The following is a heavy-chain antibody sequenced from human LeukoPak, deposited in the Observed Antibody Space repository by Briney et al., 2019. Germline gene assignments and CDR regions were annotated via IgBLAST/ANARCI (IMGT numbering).Heavy chain of an antibody. Sequence: GASVKVSCKASGYTFTGYYMHWVRQAPGQGLEWMGWINPNSGGTSYAQKFQGRVTMTRDTSTSTVYRELSSLRSEDTAVYYCARASIVVVVAATLDYWGQGTLVTVSS. CDR3: ARASIVVVVAATLDY. D-gene: IGHD2-15*01. CDR1: GYTFTGYY. V-gene: IGHV1-2*02. J-gene: IGHJ4*02. CDR2: INPNSGGT.